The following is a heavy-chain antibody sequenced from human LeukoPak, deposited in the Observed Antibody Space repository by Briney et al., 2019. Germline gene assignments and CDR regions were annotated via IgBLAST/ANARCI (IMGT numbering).Heavy chain of an antibody. CDR2: ISTTSSAI. J-gene: IGHJ4*02. Sequence: GGSLRLSCAASGFTFSSYSMNWVRQAPGKGLEWVSFISTTSSAIYYADSVKGRFTISRDNAKNSLYLQMNSLRDEDTAVYYCARGSGGNSDYWGQGTLVTVSS. CDR1: GFTFSSYS. D-gene: IGHD4-23*01. CDR3: ARGSGGNSDY. V-gene: IGHV3-48*02.